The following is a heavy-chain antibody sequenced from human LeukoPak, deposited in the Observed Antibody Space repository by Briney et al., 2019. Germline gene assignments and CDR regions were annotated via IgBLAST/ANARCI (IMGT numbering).Heavy chain of an antibody. D-gene: IGHD3-3*01. J-gene: IGHJ4*02. V-gene: IGHV1-46*01. CDR2: INPSGGST. CDR1: GYTFSTYY. CDR3: ARGGRTILGVVSDY. Sequence: GASVKVSCKASGYTFSTYYMHWVRQAPGQGLEWMGMINPSGGSTSYAQKFQGRVTMTRDTSTSTVQMELSSLRFEDTAVYYCARGGRTILGVVSDYWGQGTLVTVSS.